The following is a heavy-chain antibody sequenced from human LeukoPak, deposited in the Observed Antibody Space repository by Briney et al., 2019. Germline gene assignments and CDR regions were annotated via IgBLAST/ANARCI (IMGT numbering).Heavy chain of an antibody. CDR1: GDTISNDDAA. D-gene: IGHD2-2*01. V-gene: IGHV6-1*01. Sequence: SQTLSLTCAISGDTISNDDAAWAWIRQSPSRGLEWLGRSYYTSKWLNDYALSVRSRVTITPDTSKNQFSLRLNSVTPEDTAVYYCARRLTQYDCFDPWGQGILVTVSS. CDR3: ARRLTQYDCFDP. CDR2: SYYTSKWLN. J-gene: IGHJ5*02.